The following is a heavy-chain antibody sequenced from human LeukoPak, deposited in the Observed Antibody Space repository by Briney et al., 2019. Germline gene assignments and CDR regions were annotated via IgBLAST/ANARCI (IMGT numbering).Heavy chain of an antibody. V-gene: IGHV3-21*01. D-gene: IGHD3-10*01. CDR3: ARYYGSGSYYTDY. Sequence: GGSLRLSCAASGFTFSSYSMNWVRQAPGKRLEWVSSISSSSSYIYYADSVKGRFTISRDNAKNSLYLQMNSLRAEDTAVYYCARYYGSGSYYTDYWGQGTLVTVSS. CDR1: GFTFSSYS. J-gene: IGHJ4*02. CDR2: ISSSSSYI.